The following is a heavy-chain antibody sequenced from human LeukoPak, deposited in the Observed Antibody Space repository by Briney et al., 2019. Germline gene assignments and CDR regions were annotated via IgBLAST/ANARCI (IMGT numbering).Heavy chain of an antibody. Sequence: GGSLRLSCAASGFTLSSSGMRWVRQAPGKGLEWVAVIWGDENHKYYGDSVRGRFTISRDNAKNTLYLQMDSLRVEDTAVYYCARDVGSAPFDYWGQGTLVTVSS. D-gene: IGHD6-25*01. V-gene: IGHV3-33*01. CDR2: IWGDENHK. J-gene: IGHJ4*02. CDR3: ARDVGSAPFDY. CDR1: GFTLSSSG.